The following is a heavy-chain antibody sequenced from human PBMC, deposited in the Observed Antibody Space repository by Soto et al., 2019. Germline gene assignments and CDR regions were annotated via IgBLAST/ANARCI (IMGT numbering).Heavy chain of an antibody. V-gene: IGHV4-39*01. J-gene: IGHJ4*02. CDR2: IYYSGTA. CDR3: ARHTPAISISDH. Sequence: PSETLSLTCTVSGGSVSSSSYYWGWIRQPPGRGLEWIGSIYYSGTAHYNPSLKSRATISVDTSKNQFSLRLSTVTAADTAVYYCARHTPAISISDHWGQGTLVTVSS. CDR1: GGSVSSSSYY. D-gene: IGHD2-15*01.